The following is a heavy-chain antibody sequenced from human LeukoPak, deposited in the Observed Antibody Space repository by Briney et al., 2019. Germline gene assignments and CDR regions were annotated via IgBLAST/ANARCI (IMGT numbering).Heavy chain of an antibody. CDR1: GFNFSTYG. J-gene: IGHJ5*02. V-gene: IGHV3-33*01. CDR3: AAAWKEGWLDP. D-gene: IGHD1-1*01. CDR2: IWYDGTNK. Sequence: GRSLRLSCAASGFNFSTYGMHWVRQAPGKGLEWVAVIWYDGTNKYYTDSVKGRFTISRDTSKNTLFLQMNSLRVEDTAVCYCAAAWKEGWLDPWGQGTLVTVSS.